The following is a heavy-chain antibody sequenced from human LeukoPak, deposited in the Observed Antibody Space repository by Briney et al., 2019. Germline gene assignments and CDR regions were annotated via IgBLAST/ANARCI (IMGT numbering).Heavy chain of an antibody. V-gene: IGHV3-33*01. J-gene: IGHJ4*02. CDR2: IWYDGSNK. D-gene: IGHD1-26*01. Sequence: GGSLRLSCAASGFTFSNYGMHWVRQAPGKGLEWVAVIWYDGSNKYYADSVKGRFTISRDNSKNTLYLQMNSLRAEDTAVYYCARDPNISGIYYTLDYWGQGTLVTVSS. CDR3: ARDPNISGIYYTLDY. CDR1: GFTFSNYG.